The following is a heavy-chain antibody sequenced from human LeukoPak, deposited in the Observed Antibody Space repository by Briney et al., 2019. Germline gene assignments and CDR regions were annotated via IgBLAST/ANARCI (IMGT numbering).Heavy chain of an antibody. D-gene: IGHD3-3*01. V-gene: IGHV3-7*01. Sequence: GGSLRLSCAASGFIFSSYSMSWVRQAPGKGLEWVATIKQDGSEKYYVDSVKGRFTISRDNATNSLYLQMNSLRAEDTAVYYCARSLWSGYYTDDAFDIWGQGTMVTVSS. CDR1: GFIFSSYS. CDR3: ARSLWSGYYTDDAFDI. CDR2: IKQDGSEK. J-gene: IGHJ3*02.